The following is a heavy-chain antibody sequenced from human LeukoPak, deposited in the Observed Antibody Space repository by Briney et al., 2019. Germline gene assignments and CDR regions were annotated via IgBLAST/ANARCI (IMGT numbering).Heavy chain of an antibody. CDR2: IYYSGST. J-gene: IGHJ4*02. D-gene: IGHD6-6*01. V-gene: IGHV4-59*01. CDR1: GGSISSYY. CDR3: AREVGIAARPFDY. Sequence: SETLSLTCTVSGGSISSYYWSWIRQPPGKGLEWIGYIYYSGSTNYNPSLKSRVTISVDTSKNQFSLRLSSVTAADTAVYYCAREVGIAARPFDYWGQGTLVTVSS.